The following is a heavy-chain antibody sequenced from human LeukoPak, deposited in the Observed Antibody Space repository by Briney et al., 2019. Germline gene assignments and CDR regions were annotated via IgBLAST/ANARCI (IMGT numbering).Heavy chain of an antibody. CDR3: ARKGYSGYDYLDY. CDR2: ISYDGSNK. Sequence: GRSLRLSCAASGFTFSSHGMHWVRQAAGKGLEWVAVISYDGSNKYYADSVKGRFTMSRDNSKNTLYLQMNSLRAEDTAVYYCARKGYSGYDYLDYWGQGTLVTVSS. J-gene: IGHJ4*02. CDR1: GFTFSSHG. D-gene: IGHD5-12*01. V-gene: IGHV3-30*03.